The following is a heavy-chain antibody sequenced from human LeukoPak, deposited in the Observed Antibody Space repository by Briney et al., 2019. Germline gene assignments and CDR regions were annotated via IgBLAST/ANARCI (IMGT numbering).Heavy chain of an antibody. CDR2: ISSNGGST. CDR3: VKADYYDTSNYYYRYFQY. J-gene: IGHJ1*01. CDR1: GFTFSIYT. V-gene: IGHV3-64D*09. D-gene: IGHD3-22*01. Sequence: AGSLRLSCSASGFTFSIYTMHWVRQAPGKGLEYVSAISSNGGSTYYADSEKGRYTISRDNSKNTLYLQVSSLRAEDTAVYYCVKADYYDTSNYYYRYFQYWGQGTLFTASS.